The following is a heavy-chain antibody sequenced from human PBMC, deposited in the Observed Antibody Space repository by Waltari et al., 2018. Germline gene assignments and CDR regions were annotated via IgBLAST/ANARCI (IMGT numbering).Heavy chain of an antibody. Sequence: QLQLQESGPGLVKPSETLSLTCTVSGGSISSSSYYWGWIRQPPGKGLEWIGSIYYSGSTYYNPSLKSRVTISVDTSKNQFSLKLSSVTAADTAVYYCASLTYYDILTGYSPDYWGQGTLVTVSS. V-gene: IGHV4-39*01. D-gene: IGHD3-9*01. CDR1: GGSISSSSYY. CDR2: IYYSGST. CDR3: ASLTYYDILTGYSPDY. J-gene: IGHJ4*02.